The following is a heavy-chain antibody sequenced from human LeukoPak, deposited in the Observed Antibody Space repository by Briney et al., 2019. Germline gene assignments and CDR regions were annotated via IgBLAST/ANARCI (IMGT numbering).Heavy chain of an antibody. CDR3: ARDGVTLRFLEWSYDY. CDR1: GFTFSSYW. V-gene: IGHV3-7*01. CDR2: IKQDGREK. J-gene: IGHJ4*02. D-gene: IGHD3-3*01. Sequence: PGGSLRLSCAASGFTFSSYWMSWVRQAPGKGLEWVANIKQDGREKFYVESVKGRFTISRDNAKNSLYLQMNSLRAEDTAVYYCARDGVTLRFLEWSYDYWGQGTLVTVSS.